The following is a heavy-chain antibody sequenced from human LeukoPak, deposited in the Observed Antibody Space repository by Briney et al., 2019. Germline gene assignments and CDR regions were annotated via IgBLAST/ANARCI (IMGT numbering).Heavy chain of an antibody. J-gene: IGHJ3*02. CDR3: ARSVTMLRGIHDAFDI. D-gene: IGHD3-10*01. CDR2: ISPYNGNT. Sequence: ASVKVSCKPSGYTFTSYGITWVRQAPGQGLEWMGWISPYNGNTNYAQKLQGRVTMTTDTSTNTAYMELRSLSSDDTAVYYCARSVTMLRGIHDAFDIWGQGTMVTVSS. V-gene: IGHV1-18*01. CDR1: GYTFTSYG.